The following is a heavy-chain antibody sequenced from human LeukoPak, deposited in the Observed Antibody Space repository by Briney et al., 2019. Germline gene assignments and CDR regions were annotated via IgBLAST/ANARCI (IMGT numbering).Heavy chain of an antibody. CDR3: AREVGDTDY. V-gene: IGHV1-46*01. Sequence: ASVKLSCKPSGYTLTPYHIQWGRGAPGQGLEWMGLINPGSLVTYYAQKFQGRFTLATDTSTTTVYMESSSLTSEDTAVYYCAREVGDTDYWGQGTLLTVSS. CDR1: GYTLTPYH. D-gene: IGHD1-26*01. J-gene: IGHJ4*02. CDR2: INPGSLVT.